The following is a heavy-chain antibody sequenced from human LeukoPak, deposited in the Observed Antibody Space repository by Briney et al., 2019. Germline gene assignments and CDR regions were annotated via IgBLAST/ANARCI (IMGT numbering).Heavy chain of an antibody. CDR2: INSDGSST. CDR3: AKVMGRGYCSGGSCTTFDY. J-gene: IGHJ4*02. V-gene: IGHV3-43*02. D-gene: IGHD2-15*01. Sequence: LAGRSLRLSCAASGYTFDDYAMHWVRQAPGKGLVWVSRINSDGSSTSYADSVKGRFTISRDNSKNSLYLQMNSLRAEDTALYYCAKVMGRGYCSGGSCTTFDYWGQGTLVTVSS. CDR1: GYTFDDYA.